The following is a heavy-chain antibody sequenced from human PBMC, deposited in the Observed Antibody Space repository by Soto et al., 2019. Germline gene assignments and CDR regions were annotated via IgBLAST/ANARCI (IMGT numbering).Heavy chain of an antibody. V-gene: IGHV3-49*03. CDR1: GFTFSDYA. D-gene: IGHD2-15*01. CDR3: AKYTYTSRYSFFGMDV. J-gene: IGHJ6*02. Sequence: GGSMSLACTTSGFTFSDYAISWFRQTPGRGRGWVGVIRSKAYGVTTDYAASAKGRFAISRDESKSTAYLQMNNVTTEDTAVYFCAKYTYTSRYSFFGMDVWGHGTTVTVAS. CDR2: IRSKAYGVTT.